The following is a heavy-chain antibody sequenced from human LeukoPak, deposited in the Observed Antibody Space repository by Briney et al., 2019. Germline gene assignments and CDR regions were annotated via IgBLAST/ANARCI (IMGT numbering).Heavy chain of an antibody. CDR1: GGSFSAYY. V-gene: IGHV4-34*01. J-gene: IGHJ5*02. Sequence: SETLSLTCAVYGGSFSAYYWTWIRQPPGKGLEWIGEINHSGSGNYNSSLRSRVTISVDTSYKQFSLRLSSVTAADTAVYYCAPRGDIEHSYIYGKWFDPWGQGTRVTVSS. D-gene: IGHD5-12*01. CDR2: INHSGSG. CDR3: APRGDIEHSYIYGKWFDP.